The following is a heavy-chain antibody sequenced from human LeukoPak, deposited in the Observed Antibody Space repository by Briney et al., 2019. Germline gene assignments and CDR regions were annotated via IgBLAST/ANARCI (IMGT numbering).Heavy chain of an antibody. CDR2: ISSSGSTI. Sequence: GGSLRLSCAASGFTFSSYEMNWVRQAPGKGLEWVSYISSSGSTIYYADSVKGRFTISRDNAKNSLYLQMNSLRAEDTAVYYCARDIYYAMAAYYYYYMDVWGKGTTVTVSS. V-gene: IGHV3-48*03. J-gene: IGHJ6*03. D-gene: IGHD2-8*01. CDR3: ARDIYYAMAAYYYYYMDV. CDR1: GFTFSSYE.